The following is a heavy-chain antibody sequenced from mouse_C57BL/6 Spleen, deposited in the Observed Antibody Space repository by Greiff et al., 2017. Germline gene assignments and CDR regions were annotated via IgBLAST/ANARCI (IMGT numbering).Heavy chain of an antibody. CDR2: IDPENGDT. J-gene: IGHJ3*01. CDR3: TTSYDYDGAY. Sequence: VQLQQSGAELVRPGASVKLSCTASGFNIKDDCMHWVKQRPEQGLEWIGWIDPENGDTEYASKFQGKATITADTSSNTAYLQLSSLTSEDTAVYYCTTSYDYDGAYWGQGTLVTVSA. D-gene: IGHD2-4*01. CDR1: GFNIKDDC. V-gene: IGHV14-4*01.